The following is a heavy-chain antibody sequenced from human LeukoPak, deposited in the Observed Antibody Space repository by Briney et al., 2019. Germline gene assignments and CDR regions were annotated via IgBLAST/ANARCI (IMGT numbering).Heavy chain of an antibody. CDR2: ISSTSSDI. D-gene: IGHD3-22*01. CDR3: ARGGGDSTGHQGDLDY. J-gene: IGHJ4*02. CDR1: GFTFNIYT. V-gene: IGHV3-21*01. Sequence: GGSLRLSCAASGFTFNIYTINWVRQGPGKGLEWVSSISSTSSDIHYADSVKGRFTIFRDNAKNLLYLQMDSLRAEDTAVYYCARGGGDSTGHQGDLDYWGQGTLVTVSS.